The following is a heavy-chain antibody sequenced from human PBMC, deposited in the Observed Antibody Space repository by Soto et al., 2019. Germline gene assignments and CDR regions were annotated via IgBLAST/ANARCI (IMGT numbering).Heavy chain of an antibody. D-gene: IGHD6-19*01. Sequence: EVQLVESGGGLVQPGGSLRLACAASGFTSSSNYIQWVRQAPGKGLVWVSRINKDGNIINYADSVKGRFTTSRDNAKNKPYLQMNGLRDEDTAVYYFLMYITGRACGQGTLVTVSS. CDR1: GFTSSSNY. V-gene: IGHV3-74*01. J-gene: IGHJ5*02. CDR2: INKDGNII. CDR3: LMYITGRA.